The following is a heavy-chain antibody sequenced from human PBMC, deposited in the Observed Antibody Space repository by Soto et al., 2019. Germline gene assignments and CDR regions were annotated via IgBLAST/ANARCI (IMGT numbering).Heavy chain of an antibody. J-gene: IGHJ4*02. CDR2: IHHKGHA. CDR1: GDSIVGGGGC. CDR3: ARGGRRDSSSWLNYFDY. Sequence: SEMLCLTFPVSGDSIVGGGGCWRLIRHHPEKGLEWVCYIHHKGHAYRNPSLESRVTMSVDTSKNQSSLKLSSVTAADTAVYYCARGGRRDSSSWLNYFDYWGQPTLVPVS. D-gene: IGHD6-13*01. V-gene: IGHV4-31*03.